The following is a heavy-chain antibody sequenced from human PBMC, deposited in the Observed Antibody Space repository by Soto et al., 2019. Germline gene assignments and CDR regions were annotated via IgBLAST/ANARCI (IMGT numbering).Heavy chain of an antibody. Sequence: EVQLLESGGDLVQPGGSLRLSCAASGFTFSTYAMSWVRLPPGKGLEWVSTISGSGDRTNYADSVKGRFTVSRDNSKNTLYLQMNSLRAEDTAVYFCAKGTHDYGDYGGDYWGQGTLVPVSS. CDR1: GFTFSTYA. D-gene: IGHD4-17*01. CDR2: ISGSGDRT. V-gene: IGHV3-23*01. CDR3: AKGTHDYGDYGGDY. J-gene: IGHJ4*02.